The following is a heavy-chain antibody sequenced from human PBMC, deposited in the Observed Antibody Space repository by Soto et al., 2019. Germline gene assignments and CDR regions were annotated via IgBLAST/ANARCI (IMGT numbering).Heavy chain of an antibody. Sequence: LSLTCTVSGGSISSYYWSWIRQPPGKGLEWIGYIYYSGSTNYNPSLKSRVTISVDTSKNQFSLKLSSVTAADTAVYYCARDIVVVPAAIQGRYYYYGMDVWGQGTTVTVSS. D-gene: IGHD2-2*02. J-gene: IGHJ6*02. V-gene: IGHV4-59*01. CDR3: ARDIVVVPAAIQGRYYYYGMDV. CDR2: IYYSGST. CDR1: GGSISSYY.